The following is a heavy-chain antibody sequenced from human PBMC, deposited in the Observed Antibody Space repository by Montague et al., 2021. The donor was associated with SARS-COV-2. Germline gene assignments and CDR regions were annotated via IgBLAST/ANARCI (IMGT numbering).Heavy chain of an antibody. Sequence: SETLSLTCTVSGGSISSYYWSWIRQPPGKGLEWIGYIYYSGSTNXNPSLKSRVTISVDTPKNQFSLKLSSVTAADTAVYYCARAGSGSYSFYYYYGMDVWGQGTTVTVSS. CDR2: IYYSGST. J-gene: IGHJ6*02. CDR3: ARAGSGSYSFYYYYGMDV. V-gene: IGHV4-59*08. D-gene: IGHD3-10*01. CDR1: GGSISSYY.